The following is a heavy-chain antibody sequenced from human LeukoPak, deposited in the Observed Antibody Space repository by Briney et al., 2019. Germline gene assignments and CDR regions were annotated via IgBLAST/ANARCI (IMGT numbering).Heavy chain of an antibody. Sequence: PGGSLRLSCAASGFTFSNYGATWVRQAPGKGLEWVSSVTPDGAATYYADSVKGRFTISRDNSKSTLSLQLSSLRAEDTALYYCAKDRHCSGASCSSDRWGQGTLVIVSS. J-gene: IGHJ1*01. CDR2: VTPDGAAT. D-gene: IGHD2-15*01. CDR1: GFTFSNYG. V-gene: IGHV3-23*01. CDR3: AKDRHCSGASCSSDR.